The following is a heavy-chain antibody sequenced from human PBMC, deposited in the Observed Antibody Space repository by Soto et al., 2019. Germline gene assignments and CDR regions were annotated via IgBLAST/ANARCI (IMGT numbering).Heavy chain of an antibody. V-gene: IGHV1-24*01. CDR2: FDPEDGNT. D-gene: IGHD6-25*01. J-gene: IGHJ1*01. CDR1: GYTLTELS. CDR3: ARDRSIAAIQH. Sequence: ASVKVSCKVSGYTLTELSMHWVRQAPGKGLEWMGGFDPEDGNTNYAQKLQGRVTMTTDTSTSTVYMELSSLRSEDTAVYYCARDRSIAAIQHWGQGTLVTVSS.